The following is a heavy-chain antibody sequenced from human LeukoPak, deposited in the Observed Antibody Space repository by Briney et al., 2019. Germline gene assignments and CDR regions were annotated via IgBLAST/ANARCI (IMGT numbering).Heavy chain of an antibody. CDR2: ISYDGSNK. CDR1: GFTFSSYA. J-gene: IGHJ4*02. Sequence: GGSLRLSCAAYGFTFSSYAMHWVRQAPGKGLKRVAVISYDGSNKYYADSVKGRFTISRDNSKNTLYLQMNSLRAEDTAVYYCATSTPGRSPFDYWGQGTLVTVSS. CDR3: ATSTPGRSPFDY. V-gene: IGHV3-30*01.